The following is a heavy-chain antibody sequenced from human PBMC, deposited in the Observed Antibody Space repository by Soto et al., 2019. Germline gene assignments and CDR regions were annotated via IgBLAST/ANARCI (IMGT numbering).Heavy chain of an antibody. D-gene: IGHD2-15*01. CDR1: GFTFSNAW. J-gene: IGHJ4*02. Sequence: EVQLVESGGDFVKPGGSLRLSCAASGFTFSNAWMYWVRQAPGKGLEWVGRIKSKTDGETTDFAAPVKGRFTISREDSKHTLFLQMNSLKTEDTAVYYCATVSRCSGITCKQAIDYWGQGTLFTVSS. CDR3: ATVSRCSGITCKQAIDY. CDR2: IKSKTDGETT. V-gene: IGHV3-15*01.